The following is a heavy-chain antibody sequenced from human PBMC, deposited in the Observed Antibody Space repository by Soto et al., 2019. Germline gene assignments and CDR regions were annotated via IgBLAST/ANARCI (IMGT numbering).Heavy chain of an antibody. D-gene: IGHD4-17*01. CDR1: GGSINSSNW. Sequence: QVQLQESGPGLVKPSGTLSLTCAVSGGSINSSNWWSWVRQPPGKGLEWIGEIYHSGSTNYNPSLKSRVTXSXDXPKNQFSLKLSSVTAADTAVYYCARGWTTVTNWFDPWGQGTLVTVSS. CDR2: IYHSGST. CDR3: ARGWTTVTNWFDP. J-gene: IGHJ5*01. V-gene: IGHV4-4*02.